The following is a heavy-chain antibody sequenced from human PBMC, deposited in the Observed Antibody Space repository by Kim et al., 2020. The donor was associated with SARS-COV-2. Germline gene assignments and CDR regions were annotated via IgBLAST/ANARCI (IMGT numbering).Heavy chain of an antibody. J-gene: IGHJ4*02. Sequence: GGSLRLSCAASGFTFSSYSMNWVRQAPGKGLEWVSSISSSSSYIYYADSVKGRFTISRDNAKNSLYLQMNSLRAEDTAVYYCARVYTAAGRAADYWGQGTLVTVSS. CDR2: ISSSSSYI. CDR1: GFTFSSYS. V-gene: IGHV3-21*01. CDR3: ARVYTAAGRAADY. D-gene: IGHD6-13*01.